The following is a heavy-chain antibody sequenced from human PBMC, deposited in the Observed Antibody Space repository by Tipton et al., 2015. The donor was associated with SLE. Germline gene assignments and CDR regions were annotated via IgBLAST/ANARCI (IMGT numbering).Heavy chain of an antibody. J-gene: IGHJ6*03. V-gene: IGHV4-59*12. CDR1: GGSISSYH. D-gene: IGHD6-13*01. CDR2: IYYSGST. Sequence: TLSLTCTVSGGSISSYHWSWIRQPPGKGLEWIGYIYYSGSTNYNPSLKSRVTISVDTSKNQFSLKLSSVTGADTAVYYCARGGEYGSSWYPRYYYYMDVWGKGTTVTVSS. CDR3: ARGGEYGSSWYPRYYYYMDV.